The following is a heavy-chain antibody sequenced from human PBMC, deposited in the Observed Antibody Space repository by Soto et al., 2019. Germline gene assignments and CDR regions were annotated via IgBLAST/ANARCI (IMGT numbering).Heavy chain of an antibody. CDR2: INSDGSSI. CDR3: ARLPVDKITSLDY. Sequence: EVQLVESGGDLVQPGGFLRLSCATSGFTFSRYWMHWVRQVPGKGLVWVSRINSDGSSISYSDSVKGRFTISRDNAKNTLYLQMNSLRVEDTAVYYCARLPVDKITSLDYWGQGTLVTVSS. D-gene: IGHD3-3*01. CDR1: GFTFSRYW. J-gene: IGHJ4*02. V-gene: IGHV3-74*01.